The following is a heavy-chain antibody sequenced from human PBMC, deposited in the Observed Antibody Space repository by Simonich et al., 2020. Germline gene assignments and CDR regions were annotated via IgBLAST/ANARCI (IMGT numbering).Heavy chain of an antibody. CDR2: KWYDGSKK. D-gene: IGHD6-19*01. V-gene: IGHV3-33*01. CDR3: ARGLGAGWRDAFDI. Sequence: QVQLVESGGGVVQPGRSLRLSCEASGLTFSGCGMHWVRQAPGKGAGGVAVKWYDGSKKYYEDSEQGLFTISRDKSKNTRDLQMNSLGAEDTAVYYCARGLGAGWRDAFDIWGQGTMVTVSS. J-gene: IGHJ3*02. CDR1: GLTFSGCG.